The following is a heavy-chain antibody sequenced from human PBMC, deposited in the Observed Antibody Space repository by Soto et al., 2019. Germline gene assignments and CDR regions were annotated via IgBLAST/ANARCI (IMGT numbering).Heavy chain of an antibody. J-gene: IGHJ4*02. V-gene: IGHV1-8*01. CDR3: ARSNYSSGWFGFDY. D-gene: IGHD6-19*01. Sequence: QVQLVQSGAEVKKPGASVKVSCKASGYTFTSYNINWVRRATGQGLEWMGWMNPNSGNTGYAQKFQGRVTMTRNTSISTAYMELSSLRSEDTAVYYCARSNYSSGWFGFDYWGQGTLVTVSS. CDR2: MNPNSGNT. CDR1: GYTFTSYN.